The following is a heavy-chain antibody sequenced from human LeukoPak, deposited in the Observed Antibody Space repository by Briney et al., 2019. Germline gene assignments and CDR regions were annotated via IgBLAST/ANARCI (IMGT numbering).Heavy chain of an antibody. D-gene: IGHD3-16*02. J-gene: IGHJ4*02. Sequence: WASVKVSCKASDYTFKKYDIAWVRQAPGQGLEWMGWINPNSGGTNYAQKFQGRVTMTRDTSISTAYMELSRLRSDDTAVYYCARAPSIRVITNFDYWGQGTLVTVSS. CDR3: ARAPSIRVITNFDY. V-gene: IGHV1-2*02. CDR2: INPNSGGT. CDR1: DYTFKKYD.